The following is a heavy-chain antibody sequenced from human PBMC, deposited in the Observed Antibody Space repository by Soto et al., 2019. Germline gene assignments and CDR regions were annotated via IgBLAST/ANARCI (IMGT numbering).Heavy chain of an antibody. CDR1: GASISNSRW. V-gene: IGHV4-4*02. J-gene: IGHJ3*01. D-gene: IGHD6-19*01. Sequence: QVQLQESGPGLVKPSGTLSLTCAVSGASISNSRWWTGVRQPPGKGLEWIGDIFHSGDTNYNPSLQSRVFISVDKSQNQFSLKVSSVTAADTAVYYCAYSTGWYRHDVWGQGTLVTVSS. CDR2: IFHSGDT. CDR3: AYSTGWYRHDV.